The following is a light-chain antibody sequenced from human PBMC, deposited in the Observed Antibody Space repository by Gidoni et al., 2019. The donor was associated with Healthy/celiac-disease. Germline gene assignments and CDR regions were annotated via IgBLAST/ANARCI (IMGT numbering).Light chain of an antibody. CDR2: EVS. J-gene: IGLJ2*01. Sequence: QSALTQPPSASGSPGQSFTISCTGTSMDVGGYNYVAWYQPHPGKAPNLMIYEVSKRPSGVPDRFSGSKSGNTDYLTVSGLQAEDEADYYCSSYAGSNTVVFGGGTKLTVL. CDR1: SMDVGGYNY. CDR3: SSYAGSNTVV. V-gene: IGLV2-8*01.